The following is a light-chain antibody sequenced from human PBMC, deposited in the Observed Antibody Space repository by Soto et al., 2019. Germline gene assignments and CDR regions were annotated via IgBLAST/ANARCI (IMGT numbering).Light chain of an antibody. J-gene: IGKJ5*01. Sequence: EIALTQAPATLSLSPLERSTLSFMASQSVSSFLAWYQQKPGQAPRLLIYDTSNRATGIPARFSGSGSGTDFTLTISSLEPEDFAVYYCQHRSSWPITFGQGTRLEI. CDR1: QSVSSF. CDR3: QHRSSWPIT. V-gene: IGKV3-11*01. CDR2: DTS.